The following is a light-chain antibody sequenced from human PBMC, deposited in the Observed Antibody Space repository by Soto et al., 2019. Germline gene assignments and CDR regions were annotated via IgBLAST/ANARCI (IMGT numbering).Light chain of an antibody. Sequence: QSALTQPPSASGSPGQSVTISCTGTSSDVGHYNYVSWYQQHPGKAPKLMIYEVSKRPSGVPDRFSGSKSGDTASLTVSGLHAEDEANYYCCSYAGNNNWLFGGGTKLTVL. CDR3: CSYAGNNNWL. V-gene: IGLV2-8*01. CDR1: SSDVGHYNY. CDR2: EVS. J-gene: IGLJ2*01.